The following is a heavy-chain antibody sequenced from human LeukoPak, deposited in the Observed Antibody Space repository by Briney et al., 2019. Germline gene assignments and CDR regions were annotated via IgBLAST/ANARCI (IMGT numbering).Heavy chain of an antibody. CDR1: GGSIRSSSYY. J-gene: IGHJ3*02. CDR3: ARHPGDFWSGYYLGAFDI. CDR2: IYYSGST. V-gene: IGHV4-39*01. D-gene: IGHD3-3*01. Sequence: PSETLSLTCTVSGGSIRSSSYYWGWIRQPPGKGLEWIGSIYYSGSTYYNPSLKSRVTISVDASKNQFSLKLSSVTAADTAVYYCARHPGDFWSGYYLGAFDIWGQGTMVTVSS.